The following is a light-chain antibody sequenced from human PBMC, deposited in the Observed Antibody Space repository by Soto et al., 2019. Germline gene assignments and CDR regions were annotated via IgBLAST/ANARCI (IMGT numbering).Light chain of an antibody. Sequence: EIVMPQSLATLSVSPGGRAPLSRRGSETVISNLAWYQQKPGQAPRLLIYGASTRATGIPARFSGSGSGTEFTLTISNLQSEDFAVYYCQQHAKWPPQTFGQGTKVDIK. V-gene: IGKV3-15*01. CDR1: ETVISN. CDR3: QQHAKWPPQT. J-gene: IGKJ1*01. CDR2: GAS.